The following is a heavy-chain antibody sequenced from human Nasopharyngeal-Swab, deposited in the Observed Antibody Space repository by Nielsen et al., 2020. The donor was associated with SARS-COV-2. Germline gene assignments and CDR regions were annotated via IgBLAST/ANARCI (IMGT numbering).Heavy chain of an antibody. V-gene: IGHV3-7*01. CDR3: AKVFPYGSGSLSPAWDFHY. D-gene: IGHD3-10*01. Sequence: GESLKISCAASGFTFSNYYMVWVRQAPGKGLEWVANLQQDGSEKFYVDSVKGRFTISRDNAKNSLYLQMDSLRAEDTAVYYCAKVFPYGSGSLSPAWDFHYWGQGTLVTVSS. J-gene: IGHJ4*02. CDR1: GFTFSNYY. CDR2: LQQDGSEK.